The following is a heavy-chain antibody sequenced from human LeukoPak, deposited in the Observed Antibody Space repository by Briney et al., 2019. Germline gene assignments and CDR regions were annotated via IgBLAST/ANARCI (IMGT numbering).Heavy chain of an antibody. D-gene: IGHD3-10*01. CDR1: GFTFSSYA. J-gene: IGHJ5*02. CDR3: AKDSARLARGEFDP. Sequence: GGSLRLSCAASGFTFSSYAMNWVRQAPGKGPEWVSAISGSGGSTYYADSVKGRFTISRDNSKNTLYLQMNSLRAEDTAVYYCAKDSARLARGEFDPWGQGTLVTVSS. V-gene: IGHV3-23*01. CDR2: ISGSGGST.